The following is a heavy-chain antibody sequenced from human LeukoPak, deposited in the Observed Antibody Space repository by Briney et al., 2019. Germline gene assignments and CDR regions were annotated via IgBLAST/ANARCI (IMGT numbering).Heavy chain of an antibody. CDR2: INHSGST. J-gene: IGHJ6*02. CDR1: GGSFSGYY. V-gene: IGHV4-34*01. Sequence: SETLSLTCAVYGGSFSGYYWSWIRQPPGKGLEWVGEINHSGSTNYNPSLKSRVTISVDTSKNQFSLKLSSVTAADTAVYYCARGGRGRRYYYYGMDVWGQGTTVTVSS. CDR3: ARGGRGRRYYYYGMDV.